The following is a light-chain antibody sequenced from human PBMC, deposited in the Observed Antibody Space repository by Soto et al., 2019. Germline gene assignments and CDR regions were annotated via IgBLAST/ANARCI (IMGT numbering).Light chain of an antibody. V-gene: IGLV2-23*01. CDR2: EGS. Sequence: QSALTQPASVSGSPGPSITISCTGTSSDVGSYNLVSWYQQHPGKAPKLMFYEGSKRPSGVSNRFSGSKSGNTASLTISGLQAEDEADYYCCSYAGSSTWVFGGGTKLTVL. J-gene: IGLJ3*02. CDR3: CSYAGSSTWV. CDR1: SSDVGSYNL.